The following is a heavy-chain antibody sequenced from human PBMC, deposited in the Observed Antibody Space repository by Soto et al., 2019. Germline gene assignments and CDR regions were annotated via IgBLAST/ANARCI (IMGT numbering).Heavy chain of an antibody. Sequence: QVQLVQSGAEVKKPGSSVKVSCKASGGTFSSYTINWVRQAPGQGLEWMGRIIPILGIANYAQKFQGRVTXTXXKSTRTAYMELSSLRSEDTAVYYCARHYGDYNGGYWGQGTLVTVSS. V-gene: IGHV1-69*02. CDR1: GGTFSSYT. D-gene: IGHD4-17*01. CDR3: ARHYGDYNGGY. J-gene: IGHJ4*02. CDR2: IIPILGIA.